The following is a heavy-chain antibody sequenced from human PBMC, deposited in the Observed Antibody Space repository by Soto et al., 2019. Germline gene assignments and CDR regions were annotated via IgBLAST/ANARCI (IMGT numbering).Heavy chain of an antibody. D-gene: IGHD3-16*01. V-gene: IGHV4-39*01. J-gene: IGHJ4*02. CDR2: SYSDGNT. CDR1: GGSISSGSYY. Sequence: HLQLQASGPGLVKPSETLSLTCTVSGGSISSGSYYWGWIRQTPGKGLEWSGSSYSDGNTNYNPSLQCRVTTSMDTSKNQFPLRLSSVTAADSAVYYWGTHENPPGGDDYWGQGTQVTVS. CDR3: GTHENPPGGDDY.